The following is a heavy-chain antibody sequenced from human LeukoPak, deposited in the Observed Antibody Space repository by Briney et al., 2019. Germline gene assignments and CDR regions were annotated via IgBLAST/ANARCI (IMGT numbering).Heavy chain of an antibody. V-gene: IGHV1-46*01. Sequence: ASVTVSCKASGYTFTSYYMHWVRQAPGQGLEWMGIINPSGGSTSYAQKFQGRVTMTRDMSTSTVYMELSSLRSEDTAVYYCARDRRDGYGAFDIWGQGTMVTVSS. CDR3: ARDRRDGYGAFDI. CDR2: INPSGGST. CDR1: GYTFTSYY. D-gene: IGHD5-24*01. J-gene: IGHJ3*02.